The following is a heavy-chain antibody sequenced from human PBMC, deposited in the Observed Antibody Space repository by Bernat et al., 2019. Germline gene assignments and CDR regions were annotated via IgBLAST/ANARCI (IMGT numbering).Heavy chain of an antibody. J-gene: IGHJ6*02. CDR1: GFTFSSYS. CDR2: ISSSSSYI. V-gene: IGHV3-21*01. Sequence: EVQLVESGGGLVKPGGSLRLSCAASGFTFSSYSMNWVRQAPGKGLEWVSSISSSSSYIYYADSVKGRFTISRDNAKNSLYLQMNSLRAEDTAVYYCARDSGRGYYYYGMDVCGQGTTVTVSS. CDR3: ARDSGRGYYYYGMDV. D-gene: IGHD2-15*01.